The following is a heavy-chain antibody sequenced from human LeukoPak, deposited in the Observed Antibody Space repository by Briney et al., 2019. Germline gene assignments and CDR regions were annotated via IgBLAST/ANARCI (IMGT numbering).Heavy chain of an antibody. J-gene: IGHJ4*02. CDR2: IYHSGST. Sequence: PSETLSLTCAVSGYSISSGYYWGWIRQPPGKGLEWIGIIYHSGSTYYNPSLKSRVTISVDTSKNQFYLKLSSVTAADTAVYYCVRTVGDFWSGYYSHFDYWGQGTLVTVSS. CDR3: VRTVGDFWSGYYSHFDY. V-gene: IGHV4-38-2*01. CDR1: GYSISSGYY. D-gene: IGHD3-3*01.